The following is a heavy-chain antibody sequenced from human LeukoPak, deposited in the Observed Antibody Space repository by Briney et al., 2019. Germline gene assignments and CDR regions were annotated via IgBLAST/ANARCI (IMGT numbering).Heavy chain of an antibody. D-gene: IGHD6-19*01. CDR1: GYTFTGYY. J-gene: IGHJ4*02. V-gene: IGHV1-2*02. CDR2: INPNSGGT. CDR3: ARDPNSGWGFDYFSTRDDY. Sequence: ASVKVSCKASGYTFTGYYMQWVRQAPGQGFEWMGWINPNSGGTNYAQKFQGRVTMTRGTSISTAYMELSRLRSDDTAVYYCARDPNSGWGFDYFSTRDDYWGQGTLVTVSS.